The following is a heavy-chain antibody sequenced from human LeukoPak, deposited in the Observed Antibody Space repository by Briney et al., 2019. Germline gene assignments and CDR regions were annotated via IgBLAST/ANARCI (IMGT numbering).Heavy chain of an antibody. Sequence: SETLSLTCTVSGYSISSGYYWGWIRQPPGKGLEWIGNIYHSGSAYYNPSLKSRVTISVDTSKNQFSLKLNSVTAADTAVYYCARGVVAAIHGGNYFDPWGQGTLVTVSS. D-gene: IGHD2-15*01. CDR1: GYSISSGYY. V-gene: IGHV4-38-2*02. J-gene: IGHJ5*02. CDR2: IYHSGSA. CDR3: ARGVVAAIHGGNYFDP.